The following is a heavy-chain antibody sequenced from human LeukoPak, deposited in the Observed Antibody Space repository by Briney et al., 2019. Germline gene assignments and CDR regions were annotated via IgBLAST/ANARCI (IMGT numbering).Heavy chain of an antibody. J-gene: IGHJ3*02. D-gene: IGHD3-16*02. CDR1: GFTFSSYG. Sequence: GGSLRLSCAASGFTFSSYGMHWVRQAPGKGLEWVAVIWYDGSNKYYADSVKGRFTISRDNSKNTLYLQMNSLRAEDTAVYYCAKDGGRDYDYVWGSYRYMDHAFDIWGQGTMVTVSS. V-gene: IGHV3-33*06. CDR2: IWYDGSNK. CDR3: AKDGGRDYDYVWGSYRYMDHAFDI.